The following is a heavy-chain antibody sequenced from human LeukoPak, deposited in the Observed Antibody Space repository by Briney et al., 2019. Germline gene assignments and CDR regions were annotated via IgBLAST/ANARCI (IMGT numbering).Heavy chain of an antibody. V-gene: IGHV4-34*01. Sequence: PSETLSLTCAVYGGSFSGYYWSWIRQPTGKGLEWIGEINHSGSTNYNPSLKSRVTISVDTSKNQFSLKLSSVTAADTAVYYCARGLYLYYDFWSGKPRSMNWFDPWGQGTLVTVSS. D-gene: IGHD3-3*01. CDR3: ARGLYLYYDFWSGKPRSMNWFDP. CDR1: GGSFSGYY. CDR2: INHSGST. J-gene: IGHJ5*02.